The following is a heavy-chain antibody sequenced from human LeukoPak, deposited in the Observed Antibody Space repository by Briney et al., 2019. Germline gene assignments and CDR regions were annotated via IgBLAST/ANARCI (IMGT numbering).Heavy chain of an antibody. CDR2: IYRSGST. Sequence: PSETLSLTCAVSGGSISSGGYSWSWLRQPPGKGLEWIGYIYRSGSTYYNPSLKSRINISVDRSKNQFSLKLSSVSAADTAVYYCSGSLILYDSSGYYGNWFDPWGQGTLVTVSS. CDR1: GGSISSGGYS. J-gene: IGHJ5*02. CDR3: SGSLILYDSSGYYGNWFDP. V-gene: IGHV4-30-2*01. D-gene: IGHD3-22*01.